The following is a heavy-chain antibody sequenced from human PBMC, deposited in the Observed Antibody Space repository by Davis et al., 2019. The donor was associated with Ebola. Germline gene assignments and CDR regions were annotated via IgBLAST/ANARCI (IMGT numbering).Heavy chain of an antibody. D-gene: IGHD6-19*01. CDR1: GYTFTSYA. Sequence: ASVKVSCKASGYTFTSYAMHWVRQAPGQRLEWMGWITAGNGNTKYSQKFQGRVTITRDTSTSTAYMELRSLRSDDTAVYYCARVKRAIAVAAPDYWGQGTLVTVSS. CDR3: ARVKRAIAVAAPDY. CDR2: ITAGNGNT. J-gene: IGHJ4*02. V-gene: IGHV1-3*01.